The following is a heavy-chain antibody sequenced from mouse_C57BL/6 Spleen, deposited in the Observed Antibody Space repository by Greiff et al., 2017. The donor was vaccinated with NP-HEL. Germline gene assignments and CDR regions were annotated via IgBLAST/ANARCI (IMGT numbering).Heavy chain of an antibody. D-gene: IGHD1-1*01. Sequence: QVQLQQPGTELVKPGASVTLSCKASGYTFTSSWMPWVQQRPGQGLEWLGNLNPSNGGTNSNETFKSKATLTVDKSSSTAYMQLSSLTSEDSAVYYCARETTVVATWYFDVWGTGTTVTVSS. V-gene: IGHV1-53*01. CDR1: GYTFTSSW. CDR2: LNPSNGGT. CDR3: ARETTVVATWYFDV. J-gene: IGHJ1*03.